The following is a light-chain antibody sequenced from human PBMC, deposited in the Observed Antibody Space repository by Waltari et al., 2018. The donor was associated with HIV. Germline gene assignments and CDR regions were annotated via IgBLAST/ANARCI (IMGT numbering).Light chain of an antibody. CDR3: QVWDSSANGV. V-gene: IGLV3-21*02. CDR1: NIGSKT. CDR2: DDR. Sequence: SYVLTPPPSVSVAPGQTARITCGGNNIGSKTVHWYQQRPGQAPVLVVFDDRDRPSGIPERFSGSSSGNTATLTISRVEAGHEADYYCQVWDSSANGVFGGGTKLTVL. J-gene: IGLJ2*01.